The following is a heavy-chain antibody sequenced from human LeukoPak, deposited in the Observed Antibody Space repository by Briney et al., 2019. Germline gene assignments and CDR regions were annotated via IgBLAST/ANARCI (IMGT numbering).Heavy chain of an antibody. V-gene: IGHV3-23*01. CDR3: AKEASSIAARYGDY. CDR1: GFSFSNYA. J-gene: IGHJ4*02. Sequence: GGSLRLSCVPSGFSFSNYAMSWVRQAPGKGLEWVSAISGSGGSTYYADSVKGRFTISRDNSKNTLYLQMNSLRAEDTAVYYCAKEASSIAARYGDYWGQGTLVTVSS. CDR2: ISGSGGST. D-gene: IGHD6-6*01.